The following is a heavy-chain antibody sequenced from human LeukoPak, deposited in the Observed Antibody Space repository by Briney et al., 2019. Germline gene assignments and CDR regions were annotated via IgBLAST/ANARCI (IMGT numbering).Heavy chain of an antibody. CDR1: GGSIRSYY. CDR2: IYYSGST. Sequence: SETLSLTCTVSGGSIRSYYWSWIRQPPGKGLEWIGYIYYSGSTNYNPSLKSRVTISVDTSKNQFSLKLSSVTAADTAVYYCARTSYSXYYMDVXXXGTTVTVS. V-gene: IGHV4-59*01. CDR3: ARTSYSXYYMDV. D-gene: IGHD5-12*01. J-gene: IGHJ6*03.